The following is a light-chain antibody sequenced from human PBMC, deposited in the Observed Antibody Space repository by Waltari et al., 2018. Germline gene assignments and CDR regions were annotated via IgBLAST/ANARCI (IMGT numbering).Light chain of an antibody. Sequence: SYDLTQPPSVSVSPGQTASITCSGDELGTRYVCWYQQKPGQSPVLIIYQNVRRPSGIPDRFSGSNSGNTATLTISGTQAMDEADYYCQAWDRGTRGVFGGGTRLTVL. CDR3: QAWDRGTRGV. V-gene: IGLV3-1*01. CDR2: QNV. CDR1: ELGTRY. J-gene: IGLJ2*01.